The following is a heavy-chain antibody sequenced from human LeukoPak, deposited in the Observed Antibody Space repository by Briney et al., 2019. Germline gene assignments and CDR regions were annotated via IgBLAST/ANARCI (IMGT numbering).Heavy chain of an antibody. V-gene: IGHV4-39*01. CDR3: ATNEWSGYYFEY. CDR2: IYSSGST. CDR1: GGSISSSSYY. D-gene: IGHD3-3*01. J-gene: IGHJ4*02. Sequence: PSETLSLTCTVSGGSISSSSYYWGWIRQPPGKGLEWIGSIYSSGSTYYNPSLKSRVTLSVDTSKNQFSLKLSSVTAADTAVYYCATNEWSGYYFEYWGQGTLVPVSS.